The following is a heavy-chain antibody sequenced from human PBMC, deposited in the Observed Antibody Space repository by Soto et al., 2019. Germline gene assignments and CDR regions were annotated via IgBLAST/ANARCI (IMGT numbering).Heavy chain of an antibody. J-gene: IGHJ4*02. CDR2: IIPIFGTA. D-gene: IGHD3-16*02. CDR1: GGTFSSYA. Sequence: SVKVSCKASGGTFSSYAISWVRQAPGQGLEWMGGIIPIFGTANYAQKFQGRVTITADESTSTAYMELSSLRSEDTAVYYCARPLTNAYVWGSYLHPWGQGTLVTVSS. V-gene: IGHV1-69*13. CDR3: ARPLTNAYVWGSYLHP.